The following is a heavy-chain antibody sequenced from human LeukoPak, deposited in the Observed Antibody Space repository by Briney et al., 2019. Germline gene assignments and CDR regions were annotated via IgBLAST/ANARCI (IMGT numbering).Heavy chain of an antibody. CDR1: GGSINSNSYY. CDR2: IYYSWST. D-gene: IGHD6-19*01. CDR3: ARGASCGLLALSYYYYYYMDV. Sequence: PSETLSLTCTVSGGSINSNSYYWGWSRQPAGKGLEWIGSIYYSWSTHYNPSLKSRVTISVDTSNNYFSLMLSSVTAEDTAVYYCARGASCGLLALSYYYYYYMDVWGKGNTVTVSS. V-gene: IGHV4-39*02. J-gene: IGHJ6*03.